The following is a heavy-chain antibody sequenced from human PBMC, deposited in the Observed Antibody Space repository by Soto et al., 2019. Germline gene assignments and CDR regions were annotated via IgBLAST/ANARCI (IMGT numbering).Heavy chain of an antibody. V-gene: IGHV1-18*01. D-gene: IGHD1-7*01. CDR1: GYTLTSYG. Sequence: AGVNVSCKASGYTLTSYGISWVRQAPGQGLEWMGWSSAYNGNTNYAQKLQGRVTMTTDTSTSTAYMELRSLRSDDTAVYYCAREITGTMDGSDPWRQGTLVT. J-gene: IGHJ5*02. CDR2: SSAYNGNT. CDR3: AREITGTMDGSDP.